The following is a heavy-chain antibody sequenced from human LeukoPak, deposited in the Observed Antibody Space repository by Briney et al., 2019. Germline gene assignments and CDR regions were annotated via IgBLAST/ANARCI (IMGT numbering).Heavy chain of an antibody. V-gene: IGHV3-23*01. CDR3: AQGGRNRSWWQQLDR. Sequence: GGSLRLSCAAAGFTFSNYAMSWVRQAPGKGLEWVAVISDSSDLKYYADSVKGRFSISRDNSIYTLYLQLNNLRAEDTAIYYCAQGGRNRSWWQQLDRWGLGTQLTVSA. CDR2: ISDSSDLK. D-gene: IGHD2-8*02. CDR1: GFTFSNYA. J-gene: IGHJ5*02.